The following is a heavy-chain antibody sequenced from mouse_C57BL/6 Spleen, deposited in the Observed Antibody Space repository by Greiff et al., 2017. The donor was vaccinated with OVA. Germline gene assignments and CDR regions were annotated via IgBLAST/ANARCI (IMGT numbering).Heavy chain of an antibody. CDR1: GYSITSGYY. J-gene: IGHJ3*01. Sequence: EVKVEESGPGLVKPSQSLSLTCSVTGYSITSGYYWNWIRQFPGNKLEWMGYISYDGSNNYNPSLKNRISITRDTSKNQFFLKLNSVTTEDTATYYCAEIYYDYDGGFAYWGQGTLVTVSA. CDR2: ISYDGSN. D-gene: IGHD2-4*01. CDR3: AEIYYDYDGGFAY. V-gene: IGHV3-6*01.